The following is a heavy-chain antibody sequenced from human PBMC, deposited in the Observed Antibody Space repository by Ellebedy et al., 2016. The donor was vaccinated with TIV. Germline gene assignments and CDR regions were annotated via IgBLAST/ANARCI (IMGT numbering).Heavy chain of an antibody. Sequence: ASVKVSCXASGYTFTSYYMHWVRQAPGQGLEWMGIINPSGGSTSYAQKFQGRVTMTRDTSTSTVYMELSSLRPEDTAVYYCARDFGSRAVDWGQGTLVTVSS. D-gene: IGHD6-19*01. J-gene: IGHJ4*02. CDR2: INPSGGST. CDR1: GYTFTSYY. CDR3: ARDFGSRAVD. V-gene: IGHV1-46*01.